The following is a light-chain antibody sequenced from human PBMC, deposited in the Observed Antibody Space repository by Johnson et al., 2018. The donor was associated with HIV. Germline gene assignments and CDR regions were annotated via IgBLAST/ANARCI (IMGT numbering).Light chain of an antibody. J-gene: IGLJ1*01. CDR2: DND. CDR3: GTWDSSLSAYV. CDR1: SSNIANIY. Sequence: QSVLTQRPSVSAAPGQKVTISCSGSSSNIANIYVSWYQQLPGTAPKLLIYDNDKRPSGIPDRFSGSKSGTSATLAITGLQTGDEADYYCGTWDSSLSAYVFGTGTKVTVV. V-gene: IGLV1-51*01.